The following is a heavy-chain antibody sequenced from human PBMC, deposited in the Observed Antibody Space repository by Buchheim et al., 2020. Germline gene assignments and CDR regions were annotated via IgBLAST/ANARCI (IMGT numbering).Heavy chain of an antibody. J-gene: IGHJ6*02. CDR3: ARDRGYVLRYFDWWPSSGMDV. Sequence: QVQLVQSGAEVKKPGASVKVSCKASGYTFTGYYMHWVRQAPGQGLEWMGWINPNSGGTNYAQKFQGWVTMTRDTSISTAYMELSRLRSDDTAVYYCARDRGYVLRYFDWWPSSGMDVWGQGTT. CDR1: GYTFTGYY. D-gene: IGHD3-9*01. V-gene: IGHV1-2*04. CDR2: INPNSGGT.